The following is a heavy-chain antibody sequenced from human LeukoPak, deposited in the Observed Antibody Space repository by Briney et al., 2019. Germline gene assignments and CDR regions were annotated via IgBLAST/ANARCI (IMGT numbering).Heavy chain of an antibody. V-gene: IGHV3-53*01. CDR3: ARDYPQLGFDY. J-gene: IGHJ4*02. Sequence: GGSLRLSCAASGFTVSSNYMSWVRQAPGKGLEWVSVIYSGGSTYYADSVKGRFTISRDNSKNTLYLQMNSLRAEDTAVYYCARDYPQLGFDYWGQGTLVTVSS. D-gene: IGHD6-13*01. CDR1: GFTVSSNY. CDR2: IYSGGST.